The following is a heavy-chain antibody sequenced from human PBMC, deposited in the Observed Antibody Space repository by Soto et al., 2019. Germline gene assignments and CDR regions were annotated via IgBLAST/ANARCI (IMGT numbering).Heavy chain of an antibody. V-gene: IGHV4-31*03. Sequence: QVQLQESGPGLVKPSQTLSLTCTVSGGSISSDAYYWSWIRQHPGKGLEWIGYIYYSGSPYYNPSLKSRLIISLDASKNQFSLKLSSVTAADTAMYYCAKSLDYYNNMGSSPGFDSWGQGTLVTVSS. CDR1: GGSISSDAYY. J-gene: IGHJ5*01. D-gene: IGHD3-22*01. CDR3: AKSLDYYNNMGSSPGFDS. CDR2: IYYSGSP.